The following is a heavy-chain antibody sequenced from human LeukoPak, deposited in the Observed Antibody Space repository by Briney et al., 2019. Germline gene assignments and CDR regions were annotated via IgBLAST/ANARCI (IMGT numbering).Heavy chain of an antibody. V-gene: IGHV1-46*03. D-gene: IGHD4-17*01. CDR3: ASSRETTVTPNLDC. CDR1: GYTFTNYY. Sequence: ASVKVSCKASGYTFTNYYMHWVRQAPGQGLEWMGIINPSGGSTSYAQKFQGRVTMTRHTSTSTDYMELSSLRSEDTAVYYCASSRETTVTPNLDCWGQGTLVTVSS. CDR2: INPSGGST. J-gene: IGHJ4*02.